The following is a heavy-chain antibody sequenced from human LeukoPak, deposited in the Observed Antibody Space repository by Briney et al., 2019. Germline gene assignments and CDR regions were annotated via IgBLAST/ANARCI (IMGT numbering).Heavy chain of an antibody. CDR1: GYTFTNNL. J-gene: IGHJ4*02. D-gene: IGHD2-8*02. CDR2: INPGSGSA. CDR3: ARDYTKNWCVDY. Sequence: ASVQVSCKASGYTFTNNLIHWVRQAPGQGLEWMSKINPGSGSATYAQKFQGRVTVTREMSTNTVYMELSSLRSEDTAVYYCARDYTKNWCVDYWGQGTLVTVSS. V-gene: IGHV1-46*01.